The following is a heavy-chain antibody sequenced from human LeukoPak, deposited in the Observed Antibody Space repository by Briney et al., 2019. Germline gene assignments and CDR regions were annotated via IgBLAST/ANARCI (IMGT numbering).Heavy chain of an antibody. V-gene: IGHV3-33*08. CDR3: ARDHIVGATHLDY. D-gene: IGHD1-26*01. Sequence: GGSLRLSCAASGFTFSSYSMNWVRQAPGKGLEWVAFIWYDGSRTYYADSVRGRFTVSRDNSKNTLFLQMDSLRAEDTAVYYCARDHIVGATHLDYWGQGTLVTVSS. CDR2: IWYDGSRT. CDR1: GFTFSSYS. J-gene: IGHJ4*02.